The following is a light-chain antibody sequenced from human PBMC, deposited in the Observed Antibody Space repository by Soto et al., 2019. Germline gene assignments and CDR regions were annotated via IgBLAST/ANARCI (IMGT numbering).Light chain of an antibody. CDR1: QSVSSNN. CDR2: GAS. J-gene: IGKJ3*01. CDR3: QQYCRSPFT. V-gene: IGKV3-20*01. Sequence: EIVLTQSTGTLSLSPGERATLSCRASQSVSSNNLAWYQQRPGQAPRVVIYGASTRATGIPERFSGSGSGTDVTLTISRLEPEDFAVYYCQQYCRSPFTFGPGTKVDIK.